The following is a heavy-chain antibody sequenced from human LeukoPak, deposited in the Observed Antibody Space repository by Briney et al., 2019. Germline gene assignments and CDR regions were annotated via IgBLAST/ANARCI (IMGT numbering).Heavy chain of an antibody. J-gene: IGHJ6*03. CDR2: IYYSGST. V-gene: IGHV4-59*01. CDR1: GDSISSYY. D-gene: IGHD4-17*01. Sequence: SETLSLTCTVSGDSISSYYWSWIRQPPGKGLEWIGYIYYSGSTNYNPSLKSRVTISVGTSRTQFSLKLTSVTAADTAVYYCARTRRATVTSYYYYYMDVWGKGTTVTVSS. CDR3: ARTRRATVTSYYYYYMDV.